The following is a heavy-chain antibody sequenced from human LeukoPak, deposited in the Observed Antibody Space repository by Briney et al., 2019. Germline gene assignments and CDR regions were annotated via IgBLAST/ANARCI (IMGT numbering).Heavy chain of an antibody. J-gene: IGHJ4*02. D-gene: IGHD7-27*01. CDR1: GFTFSSYS. CDR2: ISGSRTTI. V-gene: IGHV3-48*02. CDR3: ARVTLGSTRGFDY. Sequence: GGSLRLSCAASGFTFSSYSMIWVRQPPGKGLEWVSYISGSRTTIHYADPVKGRFTISRDNAKNSLYLHMNSLRDEDTAMYYCARVTLGSTRGFDYWGQGTLVTVSS.